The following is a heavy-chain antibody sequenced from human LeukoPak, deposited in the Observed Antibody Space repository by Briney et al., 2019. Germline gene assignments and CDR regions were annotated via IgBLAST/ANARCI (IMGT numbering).Heavy chain of an antibody. CDR1: GYTFTSYG. D-gene: IGHD3-10*01. Sequence: RASVKVSCKASGYTFTSYGISWVRQAPGQGLEWMGWISAYSGNTNYAQKLQGRVTMTTDTSTSTAYMELRSLRSDDTAVYYCARAHYYGSGNGMDVWGQGTTVTVSS. CDR2: ISAYSGNT. V-gene: IGHV1-18*01. J-gene: IGHJ6*02. CDR3: ARAHYYGSGNGMDV.